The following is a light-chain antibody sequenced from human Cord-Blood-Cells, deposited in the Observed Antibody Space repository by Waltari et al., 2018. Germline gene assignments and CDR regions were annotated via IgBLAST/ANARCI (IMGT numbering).Light chain of an antibody. CDR2: GAS. CDR1: HSIRSY. J-gene: IGKJ1*01. V-gene: IGKV1-39*01. CDR3: QQNYSTPWT. Sequence: EIQMTQFPSSLSAFVADRVTITCRASHSIRSYLNWYQQKPGNAPKLLIYGASSLQSGVPSRFSGSGSGTDFTLTISSLQAEDFAAYYCQQNYSTPWTFGQGTKVEIK.